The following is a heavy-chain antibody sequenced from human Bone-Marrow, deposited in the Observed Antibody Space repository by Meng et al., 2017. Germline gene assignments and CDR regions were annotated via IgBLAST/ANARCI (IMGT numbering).Heavy chain of an antibody. CDR3: ARDIGYSSSSPTVYYGMDV. CDR2: IYTSGST. V-gene: IGHV4-4*07. J-gene: IGHJ6*02. CDR1: GGSISSYY. D-gene: IGHD6-13*01. Sequence: SETLSLTCTVSGGSISSYYWSWIRQPAGKGLEWIGRIYTSGSTNYNPSLKSRVTMSVDTSKNQFSLKLSSVTAADTAVYYCARDIGYSSSSPTVYYGMDVWGQGTTVTVSS.